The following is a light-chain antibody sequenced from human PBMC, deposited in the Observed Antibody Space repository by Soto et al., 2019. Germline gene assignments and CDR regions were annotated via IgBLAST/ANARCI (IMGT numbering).Light chain of an antibody. CDR2: DAS. Sequence: DIQMTQSPSTLSASVGDRVTITCRASQSISNWLAWYQQKPGKAPKLLIYDASSLESGVPSRFSGSGSGTEFILTISSLQPDDFATYYCQQYNSFLLTFGGGTRVEIK. CDR1: QSISNW. V-gene: IGKV1-5*01. J-gene: IGKJ4*01. CDR3: QQYNSFLLT.